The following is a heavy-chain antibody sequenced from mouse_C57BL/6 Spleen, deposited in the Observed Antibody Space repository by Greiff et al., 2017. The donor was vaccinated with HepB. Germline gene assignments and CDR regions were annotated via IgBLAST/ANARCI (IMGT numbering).Heavy chain of an antibody. Sequence: EVQVVESGGGLVKPGGSLKLSCAASGFTFSDYGMHWVRQAPEKGLEWVAYISSGSSTIYYADTVKGRFTISRDNAKNTLFLQMSSLRSEDTAMYYCAKYYGSRRYFDVWGTGTTVTVSS. CDR2: ISSGSSTI. J-gene: IGHJ1*03. CDR3: AKYYGSRRYFDV. D-gene: IGHD1-1*01. V-gene: IGHV5-17*01. CDR1: GFTFSDYG.